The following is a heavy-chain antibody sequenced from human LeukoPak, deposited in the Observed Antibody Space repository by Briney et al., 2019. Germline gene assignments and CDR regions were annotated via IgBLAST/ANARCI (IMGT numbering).Heavy chain of an antibody. Sequence: SVKVSCKASGGTFSSYAISWVRQAPGQGLEWMGGIIPIFGTANYAQKFQGRVTITADESTSTAYMELSSLRSEDTAVYYCARVPLRIAAAGAIDYWGQGTLVTVSS. CDR3: ARVPLRIAAAGAIDY. J-gene: IGHJ4*02. CDR1: GGTFSSYA. D-gene: IGHD6-13*01. CDR2: IIPIFGTA. V-gene: IGHV1-69*13.